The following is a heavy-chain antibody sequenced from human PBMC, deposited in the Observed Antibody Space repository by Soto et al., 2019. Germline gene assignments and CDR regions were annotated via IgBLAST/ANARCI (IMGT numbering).Heavy chain of an antibody. CDR2: ISGSGGST. Sequence: GGSLRLSCAASGFTFSSYAMSWVRPAPGKGLEWVSAISGSGGSTYYADSVKGRFTISRDNSKNTLYLQMNSLRAEDTAVYYCSLAVAGTFDYYYGMDVWGQGTTVTVSS. D-gene: IGHD6-19*01. CDR3: SLAVAGTFDYYYGMDV. CDR1: GFTFSSYA. V-gene: IGHV3-23*01. J-gene: IGHJ6*02.